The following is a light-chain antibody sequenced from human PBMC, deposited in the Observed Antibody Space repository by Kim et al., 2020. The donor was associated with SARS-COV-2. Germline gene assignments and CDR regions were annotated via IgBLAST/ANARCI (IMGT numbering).Light chain of an antibody. CDR2: AKN. J-gene: IGLJ3*02. CDR1: SLRRYY. Sequence: AWGQTVRITCKGDSLRRYYASWYQQKPGQAPVLIIFAKNNRASGIPDRFSGSNSGDTASLTITGAQAEDEADYYCHSRDSSGDHRVFGGGTQLTVL. CDR3: HSRDSSGDHRV. V-gene: IGLV3-19*01.